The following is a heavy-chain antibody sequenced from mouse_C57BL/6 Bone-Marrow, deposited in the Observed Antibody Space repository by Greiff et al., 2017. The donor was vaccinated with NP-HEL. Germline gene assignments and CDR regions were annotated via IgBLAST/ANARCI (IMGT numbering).Heavy chain of an antibody. J-gene: IGHJ3*01. CDR2: INPNNGGT. V-gene: IGHV1-26*01. Sequence: EVQLQQSGPELVKPGASVKISCKASGYTFTDYYMNWVKQSHGKSLEWIGDINPNNGGTSYNQKFKGKATLTVDKSSSTAYMELRSLTSEDSAVYYCASTPARAFAYWGQGTLVTVSA. D-gene: IGHD1-2*01. CDR3: ASTPARAFAY. CDR1: GYTFTDYY.